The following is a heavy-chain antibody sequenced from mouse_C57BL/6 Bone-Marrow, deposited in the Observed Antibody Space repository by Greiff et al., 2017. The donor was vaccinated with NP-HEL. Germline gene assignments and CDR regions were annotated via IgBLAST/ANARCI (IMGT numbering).Heavy chain of an antibody. J-gene: IGHJ4*01. D-gene: IGHD2-4*01. CDR3: AREERLRRRTYAMDY. CDR2: INYDGSST. Sequence: EVKLVESEGGLVQPGSSMKLSCTASGFTFSDYSMAWVRQVPEKGLEWVANINYDGSSTYYLDSLKSRFIISRDNATNILYLQMSSLKSEDTATYYCAREERLRRRTYAMDYWGQGTSVTVSS. CDR1: GFTFSDYS. V-gene: IGHV5-16*01.